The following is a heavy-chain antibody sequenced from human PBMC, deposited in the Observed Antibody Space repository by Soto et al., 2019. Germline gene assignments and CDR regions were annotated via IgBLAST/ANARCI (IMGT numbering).Heavy chain of an antibody. CDR1: GDTFSSYT. J-gene: IGHJ4*02. CDR2: IIPILGIA. Sequence: GASVKVSCKASGDTFSSYTISWVRQAPGQGLEWMGRIIPILGIANYAQKFQGRVTITADKSTSTAYMELSSLRSEDTAVYYCATATTVTTSDVDYWGQGTLVTSPQ. V-gene: IGHV1-69*02. CDR3: ATATTVTTSDVDY. D-gene: IGHD4-17*01.